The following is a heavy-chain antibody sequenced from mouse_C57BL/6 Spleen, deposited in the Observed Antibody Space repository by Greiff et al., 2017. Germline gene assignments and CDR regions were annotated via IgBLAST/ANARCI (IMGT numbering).Heavy chain of an antibody. J-gene: IGHJ4*01. Sequence: QVQLQQPGAELVRPGTSVKLSCKASGYTFTSYWMHWVKQRPGQGLEWIGVIDPSDSYTNYNQKFKGKATLTVATSSSTAYMQLSSLTSEDSAVYYCARGGTTRYAMDYWGQGTSVTVSS. D-gene: IGHD1-1*01. CDR3: ARGGTTRYAMDY. CDR2: IDPSDSYT. CDR1: GYTFTSYW. V-gene: IGHV1-59*01.